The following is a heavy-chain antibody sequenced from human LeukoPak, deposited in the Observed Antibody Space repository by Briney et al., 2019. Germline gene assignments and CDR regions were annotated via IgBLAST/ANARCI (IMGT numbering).Heavy chain of an antibody. D-gene: IGHD3-10*01. CDR3: ARDKVYYYAFDI. V-gene: IGHV1-2*02. CDR2: INPNSGGT. CDR1: GYTFTGYY. J-gene: IGHJ3*02. Sequence: ASVKVSCKASGYTFTGYYMHWVRQAPGQGLEWMGWINPNSGGTNYAQKFQGRVTMTRDTSISTAYMELSRLRSDDTAVYYCARDKVYYYAFDIWGQGTMVTVSS.